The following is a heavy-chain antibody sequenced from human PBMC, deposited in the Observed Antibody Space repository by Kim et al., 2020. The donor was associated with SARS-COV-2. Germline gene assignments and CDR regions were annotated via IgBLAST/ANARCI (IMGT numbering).Heavy chain of an antibody. CDR2: VTSTTT. CDR1: GFSVTSSD. CDR3: AKVHCGRTSCSRADQ. J-gene: IGHJ4*02. D-gene: IGHD2-2*01. V-gene: IGHV3-23*01. Sequence: GGSLRLSCAASGFSVTSSDMSWVRQPPGKGLEWVSAVTSTTTYYADSVKGRFTISRDNSENTLYLHMFSLRAEDTAVYHSAKVHCGRTSCSRADQRGQGT.